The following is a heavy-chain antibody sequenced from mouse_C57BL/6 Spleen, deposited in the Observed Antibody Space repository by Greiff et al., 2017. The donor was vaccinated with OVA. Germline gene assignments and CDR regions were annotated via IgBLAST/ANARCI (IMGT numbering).Heavy chain of an antibody. D-gene: IGHD4-1*01. V-gene: IGHV1-55*01. CDR2: IYPGSGST. J-gene: IGHJ2*01. Sequence: QVQLKQPGAELVKPGASVKMSCKASGYTFTSYWITWVKQRPGQGLEWIGDIYPGSGSTNYNEKFKSKATLTVDTSSSTAYMQLSSLTSEDSAVYYCARVGKTGPYFDYWGQGTTLTVSS. CDR1: GYTFTSYW. CDR3: ARVGKTGPYFDY.